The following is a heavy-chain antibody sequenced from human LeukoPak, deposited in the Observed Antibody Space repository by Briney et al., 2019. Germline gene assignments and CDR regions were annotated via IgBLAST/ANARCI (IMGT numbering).Heavy chain of an antibody. CDR3: AREPTYSSSWYTTCDF. CDR1: GFTFSSYE. J-gene: IGHJ4*02. CDR2: ISSSGSTI. Sequence: GGSLRLSCAASGFTFSSYEMNWVRQAPAKGLEWVSYISSSGSTIYYADSVKGRFTISRDNAKNSLYLQMNSLRAEDTAVYYCAREPTYSSSWYTTCDFWGQGTLVTVSS. V-gene: IGHV3-48*03. D-gene: IGHD6-13*01.